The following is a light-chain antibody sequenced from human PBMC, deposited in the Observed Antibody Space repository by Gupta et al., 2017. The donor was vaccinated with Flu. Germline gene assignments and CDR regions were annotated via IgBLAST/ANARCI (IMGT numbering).Light chain of an antibody. CDR2: SNN. Sequence: QSVPSPPPSASVTPAQRVTISCSGSSSNIGSNTVNWYQQLPGTAPKLLIYSNNQRPSGVPDRFSGSKSGTAASLAISGLQAEDEADYYCAAWDDSLNAVVFGGGTKLTVL. V-gene: IGLV1-44*01. CDR3: AAWDDSLNAVV. CDR1: SSNIGSNT. J-gene: IGLJ2*01.